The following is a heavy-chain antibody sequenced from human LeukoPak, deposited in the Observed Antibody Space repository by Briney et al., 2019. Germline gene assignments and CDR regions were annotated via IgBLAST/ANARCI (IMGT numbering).Heavy chain of an antibody. CDR2: ISWNNGSI. D-gene: IGHD2-2*01. CDR3: TKSGCSSTACYYNK. CDR1: GFAFDDYA. Sequence: GRSLRLSCAASGFAFDDYAMHWVRQAPGKGLEWVSGISWNNGSIGYADSVKGRFTISRDNAKNSLYLQMNSLRAEDMAFYYCTKSGCSSTACYYNKWGQGTLVTVSS. J-gene: IGHJ4*02. V-gene: IGHV3-9*03.